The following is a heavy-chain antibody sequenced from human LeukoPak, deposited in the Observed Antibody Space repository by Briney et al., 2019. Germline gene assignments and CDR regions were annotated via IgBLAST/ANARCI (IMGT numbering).Heavy chain of an antibody. CDR3: ARAYYYDSSGYYQGDYYYYMDV. J-gene: IGHJ6*03. Sequence: SETLSFTCNLSGGSISDNFYSWDWIRQPPGKALVCMGCIHYSGTTYSNPSLKSRISISVDTSKNQFSLKLSSVTAADTAVYYCARAYYYDSSGYYQGDYYYYMDVWGKGTTVTVSS. V-gene: IGHV4-39*01. CDR1: GGSISDNFYS. CDR2: IHYSGTT. D-gene: IGHD3-22*01.